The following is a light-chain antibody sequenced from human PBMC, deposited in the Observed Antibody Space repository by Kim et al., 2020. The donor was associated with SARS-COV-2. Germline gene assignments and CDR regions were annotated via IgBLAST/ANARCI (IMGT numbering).Light chain of an antibody. J-gene: IGKJ2*01. V-gene: IGKV1-33*01. CDR2: AAS. Sequence: SASVGDRVTITCQASQDITNCLNWYQQRPGKAPKLLISAASNLETGVPSRFSGSGSATDFALTISSLQPEDIATYYCLQFDNLPYTFGQGTKLEI. CDR3: LQFDNLPYT. CDR1: QDITNC.